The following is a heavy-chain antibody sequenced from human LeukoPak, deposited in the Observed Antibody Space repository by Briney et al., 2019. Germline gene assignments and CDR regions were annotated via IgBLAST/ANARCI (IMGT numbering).Heavy chain of an antibody. Sequence: GGSLRLSCAASAFAFSAYWMHWVRQAPEKGLEWVSRINEDATNITYADSVKGRFIISRDKSKKSLYLQMNKLRAEDTAVYYCVRDLILVWTPGDDFDFWGQGTLVIVSS. J-gene: IGHJ4*02. V-gene: IGHV3-74*01. D-gene: IGHD3-16*01. CDR1: AFAFSAYW. CDR2: INEDATNI. CDR3: VRDLILVWTPGDDFDF.